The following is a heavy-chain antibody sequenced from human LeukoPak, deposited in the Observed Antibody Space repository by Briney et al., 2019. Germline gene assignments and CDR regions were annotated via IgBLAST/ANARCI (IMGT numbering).Heavy chain of an antibody. CDR1: GLTFSSYG. CDR3: AKELGYYGSGSYYNVAGMDV. D-gene: IGHD3-10*01. J-gene: IGHJ6*02. CDR2: ISFDGSNK. Sequence: GRSLRLSCAASGLTFSSYGMHWVRQAPGKGLEWVAVISFDGSNKYYADSVKGRFTISRDNSKNTQYLQMTSLRAEDTAVYYCAKELGYYGSGSYYNVAGMDVWGQGTTVTVSS. V-gene: IGHV3-30*18.